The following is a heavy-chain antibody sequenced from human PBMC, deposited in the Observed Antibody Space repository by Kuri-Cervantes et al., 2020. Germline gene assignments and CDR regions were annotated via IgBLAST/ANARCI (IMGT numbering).Heavy chain of an antibody. Sequence: GESLKISCAASGFTFSSYWMSWVRQAPGKGLEWMANIKQDGSEKYYVDSVKGRFTISRDNAKNSLYLQMNSLRAEDTAVYYCARGIGSINWGQGTLVTVSS. J-gene: IGHJ4*02. CDR1: GFTFSSYW. CDR3: ARGIGSIN. CDR2: IKQDGSEK. D-gene: IGHD1-14*01. V-gene: IGHV3-7*02.